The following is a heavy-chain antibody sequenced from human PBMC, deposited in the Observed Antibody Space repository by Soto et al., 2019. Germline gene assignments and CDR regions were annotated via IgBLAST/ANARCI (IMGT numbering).Heavy chain of an antibody. J-gene: IGHJ4*02. CDR2: IYHSGST. CDR3: ARVRGTGFDY. V-gene: IGHV4-30-2*01. Sequence: SETLSLTCAVSGGSISSGGYSWSWIRQPPGKGLEWIGYIYHSGSTYYNPSLKSRVTISVDRSKNQFSLKLSSVTAADTAVYYCARVRGTGFDYWGQGTLVTVSS. CDR1: GGSISSGGYS.